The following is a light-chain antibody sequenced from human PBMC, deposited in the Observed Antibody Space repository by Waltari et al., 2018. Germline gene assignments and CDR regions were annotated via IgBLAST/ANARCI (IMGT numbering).Light chain of an antibody. CDR3: QHYGTSPLT. CDR2: GAS. CDR1: QSISTNS. V-gene: IGKV3-20*01. J-gene: IGKJ4*01. Sequence: EIVLTQSPGTLSLSPGERVTLSCRASQSISTNSLAWYQQRPGQAPSLLIYGASTRATGIQDRFSGSGSATDFTLTISRLEPEDFAVYYCQHYGTSPLTFGGGTKVEIK.